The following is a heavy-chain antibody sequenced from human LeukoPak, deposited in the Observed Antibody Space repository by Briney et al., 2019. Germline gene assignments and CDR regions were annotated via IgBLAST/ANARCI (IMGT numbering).Heavy chain of an antibody. CDR2: IYSGGST. Sequence: GGSLRLSCAASGFTVSSNYMSWVRQAPGKGLEWVSVIYSGGSTYYADSVKGRFTISRDNSKNTLYLQMNSLRAEDTAVYYCARGQYSYRLGYGMDVWGQGTTVTVSS. D-gene: IGHD5-18*01. V-gene: IGHV3-66*01. J-gene: IGHJ6*02. CDR3: ARGQYSYRLGYGMDV. CDR1: GFTVSSNY.